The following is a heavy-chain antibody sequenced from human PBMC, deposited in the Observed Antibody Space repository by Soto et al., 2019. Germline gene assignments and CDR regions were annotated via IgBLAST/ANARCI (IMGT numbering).Heavy chain of an antibody. J-gene: IGHJ4*02. CDR1: GFSFSDYV. V-gene: IGHV3-33*01. D-gene: IGHD2-15*01. CDR2: MWYHGRDL. Sequence: GGSLRLSCAASGFSFSDYVMHWVRQAPGKGLEWVAVMWYHGRDLFYTDSVKGRFTISRDNSKNSLFLQMNSLRAGDTAVYYCARVGCSGGSCYDYWGQVSLVTDSS. CDR3: ARVGCSGGSCYDY.